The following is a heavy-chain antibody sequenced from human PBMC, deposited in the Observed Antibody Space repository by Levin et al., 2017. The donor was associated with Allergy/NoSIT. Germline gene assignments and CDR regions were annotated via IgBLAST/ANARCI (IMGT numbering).Heavy chain of an antibody. Sequence: PSETLSLTCTVSGDSISSYHWNWLRQPPGKELEWIGCLYYSGSTKYNPSLKSRVTISVDATKNQFSLKLSSVTAADTAVYYCERDQGSSGWYGWIDSWGQGTLVTVSS. CDR2: LYYSGST. CDR1: GDSISSYH. CDR3: ERDQGSSGWYGWIDS. V-gene: IGHV4-59*01. D-gene: IGHD6-19*01. J-gene: IGHJ5*01.